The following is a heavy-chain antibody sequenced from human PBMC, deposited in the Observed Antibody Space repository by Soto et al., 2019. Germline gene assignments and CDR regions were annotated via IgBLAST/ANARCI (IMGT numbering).Heavy chain of an antibody. J-gene: IGHJ5*02. Sequence: SLRLSCAASGFTFSSYGMHWVRQAPGKGLEWVAVISYDGSNKYYADSVKGRFTISRDNSKNTLYLQMNSLRAEDTAVYYCAKDPEWEQLVPFTCDPWGQGTLVTVSS. CDR2: ISYDGSNK. D-gene: IGHD6-13*01. CDR3: AKDPEWEQLVPFTCDP. CDR1: GFTFSSYG. V-gene: IGHV3-30*18.